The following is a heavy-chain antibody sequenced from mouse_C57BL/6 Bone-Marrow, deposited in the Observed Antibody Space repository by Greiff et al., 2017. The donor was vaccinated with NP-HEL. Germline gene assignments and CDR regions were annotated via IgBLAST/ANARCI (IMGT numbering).Heavy chain of an antibody. Sequence: QVQLQQSGAELVKPGASVKMSCKASGYTFTTYPIEWMKQNPGKSLEWIGNFHPYNDDTKYNEKFKGKATLTVEKSSSTVYLELSRLTSDDSAVYYCARREFCYGYERDGAYFDYWGQGTTLTVSS. CDR2: FHPYNDDT. CDR1: GYTFTTYP. CDR3: ARREFCYGYERDGAYFDY. J-gene: IGHJ2*01. D-gene: IGHD2-2*01. V-gene: IGHV1-47*01.